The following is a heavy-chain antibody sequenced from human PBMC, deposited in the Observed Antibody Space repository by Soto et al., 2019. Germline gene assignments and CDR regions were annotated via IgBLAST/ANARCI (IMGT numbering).Heavy chain of an antibody. CDR2: VNAGNGDT. CDR1: GYTFSTYT. J-gene: IGHJ3*02. CDR3: ARASSHHDGFDM. Sequence: QVQLVQSGAEVKTPGASVKVSCKASGYTFSTYTMHWVRQAPGQRFEWMGWVNAGNGDTRYSQKFQGRVTITRDTFATTGYMELSSLTSEDTAVYYCARASSHHDGFDMWGQGTKVTVSS. V-gene: IGHV1-3*01.